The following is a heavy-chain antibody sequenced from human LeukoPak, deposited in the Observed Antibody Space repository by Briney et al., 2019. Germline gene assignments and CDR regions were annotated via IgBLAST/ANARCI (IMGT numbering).Heavy chain of an antibody. V-gene: IGHV1-18*01. Sequence: VASVKVSCKASGYTFTSHGITWVRQAPGQGLEWLGWISTYKGDTNYAQKVQGRLTMTTDTSTGTAYMELRSLRSDDTAVYYCARQGRQPLVGGLYYYFSMDVWGQGTAVTVSS. CDR1: GYTFTSHG. CDR3: ARQGRQPLVGGLYYYFSMDV. D-gene: IGHD6-13*01. CDR2: ISTYKGDT. J-gene: IGHJ6*02.